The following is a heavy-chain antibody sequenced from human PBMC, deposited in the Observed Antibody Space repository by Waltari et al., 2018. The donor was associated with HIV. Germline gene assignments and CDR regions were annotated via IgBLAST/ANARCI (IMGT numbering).Heavy chain of an antibody. CDR2: IYYSGST. D-gene: IGHD6-25*01. CDR1: GGSISSYY. J-gene: IGHJ3*02. V-gene: IGHV4-59*01. CDR3: ASSGAFDI. Sequence: QVQLQESGPGLVKPSETLSLTCTVSGGSISSYYWSWIRQPPGKGLEWIGYIYYSGSTNYNPSLKSRVTISVDTSKNQFSLKLSSVTAADTAVYYCASSGAFDIWGQGTMVTVSS.